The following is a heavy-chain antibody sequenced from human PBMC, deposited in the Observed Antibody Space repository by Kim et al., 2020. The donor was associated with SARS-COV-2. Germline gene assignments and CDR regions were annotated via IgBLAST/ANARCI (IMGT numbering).Heavy chain of an antibody. J-gene: IGHJ6*02. D-gene: IGHD1-26*01. CDR1: GFTFSSYA. CDR2: ISGSGGST. CDR3: AKEEGAGYYYYYYGMDV. V-gene: IGHV3-23*01. Sequence: GGSLRLSCAASGFTFSSYAMSWVRQAPGKGLEWVSAISGSGGSTYYADSVKGRFTISRDNSKNTLYLQMNSLRAEDTAVYYCAKEEGAGYYYYYYGMDVWGQGTTVTVSS.